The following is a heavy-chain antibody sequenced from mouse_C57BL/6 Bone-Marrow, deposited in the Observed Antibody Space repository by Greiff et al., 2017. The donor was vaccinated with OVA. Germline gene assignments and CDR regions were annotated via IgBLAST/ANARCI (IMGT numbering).Heavy chain of an antibody. J-gene: IGHJ1*03. CDR3: ARWHDYGGGYWYFDV. V-gene: IGHV1-50*01. CDR2: IDPSDSYT. Sequence: QVQLQQPGAELVKPGASVKLSCKASGYTFTSYWMQWVKQRPGQGLEWIGEIDPSDSYTNYNQKFKGKATLTVDTSSSTAYMQLSSLTSEDSAVYYCARWHDYGGGYWYFDVWGTGTTVTVSS. CDR1: GYTFTSYW. D-gene: IGHD2-4*01.